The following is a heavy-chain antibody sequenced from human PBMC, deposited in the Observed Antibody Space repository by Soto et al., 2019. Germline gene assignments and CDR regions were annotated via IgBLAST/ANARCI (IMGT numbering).Heavy chain of an antibody. Sequence: SVKVSCKASGYTFTGYYMHWVRQAPGQGLEWMGWINPNSGGTNYAQKFQGWVTMTRDTSISTAYMELSRLRSDDTAVYYCARTLCSSTSCYAFDIWGQGTMVTVSS. CDR3: ARTLCSSTSCYAFDI. CDR2: INPNSGGT. CDR1: GYTFTGYY. D-gene: IGHD2-2*01. J-gene: IGHJ3*02. V-gene: IGHV1-2*04.